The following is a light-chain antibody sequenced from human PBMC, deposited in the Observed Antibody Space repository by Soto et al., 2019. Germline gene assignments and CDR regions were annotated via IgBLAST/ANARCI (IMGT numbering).Light chain of an antibody. V-gene: IGKV3-15*01. J-gene: IGKJ1*01. CDR3: QQYNNWPRT. CDR1: ETISNN. CDR2: GAS. Sequence: EIMMTQSPATLSVSPGETATLSCRDSETISNNLAWYQQKPGQAPRLLIYGASTRATGIPARFSGSGSGPEFTLIISSLQSEDFAVYYCQQYNNWPRTFGPWTKVEIK.